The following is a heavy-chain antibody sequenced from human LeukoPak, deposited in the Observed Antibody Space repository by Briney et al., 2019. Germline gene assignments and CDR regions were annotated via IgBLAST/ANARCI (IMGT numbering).Heavy chain of an antibody. D-gene: IGHD5-18*01. J-gene: IGHJ6*02. CDR3: ARDAVDTANAV. CDR1: GFTFTTYW. V-gene: IGHV3-74*01. CDR2: INGDGSIT. Sequence: PGGSLRLSCEASGFTFTTYWMHWVRQAPGKGLVWVSHINGDGSITSYADSVKGRFTISRDNAKNTLYLQMNSLRAEDTAVYYCARDAVDTANAVWGQGTTVTVSS.